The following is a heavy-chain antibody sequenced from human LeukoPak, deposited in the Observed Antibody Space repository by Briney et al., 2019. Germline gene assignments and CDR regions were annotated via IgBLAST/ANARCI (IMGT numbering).Heavy chain of an antibody. Sequence: PGGSLRLSCAASGFTFNSYWMHWVRQAPGKGLEWVSSISSSSSYIYYADSVKGRFTISRDNAKNSLYLQMNSLRAEDTAVYYCARDSRTGSSWYRLPFDYWGQGTLVTVSS. V-gene: IGHV3-21*01. CDR3: ARDSRTGSSWYRLPFDY. D-gene: IGHD6-13*01. CDR1: GFTFNSYW. CDR2: ISSSSSYI. J-gene: IGHJ4*02.